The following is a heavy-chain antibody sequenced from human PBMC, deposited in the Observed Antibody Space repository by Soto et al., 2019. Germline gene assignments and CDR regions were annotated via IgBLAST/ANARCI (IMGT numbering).Heavy chain of an antibody. CDR1: GGTSSSYA. D-gene: IGHD1-7*01. V-gene: IGHV1-69*12. CDR3: AGPPELTRIYYYYGMDV. J-gene: IGHJ6*02. Sequence: QVQLVQSGAEVKKPGSSVKVSCKASGGTSSSYAISWVRQAPGQGLEWMGGIIPIFGTANYAQKFQGRVTITADESTSTAYMELSSLRSEDTAVYYCAGPPELTRIYYYYGMDVWGQGTTVTVSS. CDR2: IIPIFGTA.